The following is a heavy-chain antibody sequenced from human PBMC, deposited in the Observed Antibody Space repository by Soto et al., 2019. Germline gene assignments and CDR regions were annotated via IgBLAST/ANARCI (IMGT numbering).Heavy chain of an antibody. D-gene: IGHD2-8*01. V-gene: IGHV1-18*01. CDR2: ISVYNGNT. J-gene: IGHJ3*02. CDR1: GYTFTSYG. Sequence: ASVKVSCKASGYTFTSYGISWVRQAPGQGLQWMAWISVYNGNTNYAQKLQGRVTMTTDTSTSTAYMELRSLRSDDTAVYYCARGGYCTNGVCYNAPHDAIDTWGQETMVPVSS. CDR3: ARGGYCTNGVCYNAPHDAIDT.